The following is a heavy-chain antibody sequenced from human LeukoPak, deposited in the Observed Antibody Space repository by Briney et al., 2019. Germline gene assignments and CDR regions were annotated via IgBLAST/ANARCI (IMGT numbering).Heavy chain of an antibody. Sequence: PGGSLRLSCAASGFTFSNYAMSWVRQAPGKGLEWVSTLSGTGGSTYYADSVKGRFTISRDNSKNTLYLQMNSLRAEDTAVYYCAKDSPYGDYVEDYWGQGTLVTVSS. V-gene: IGHV3-23*01. CDR3: AKDSPYGDYVEDY. CDR1: GFTFSNYA. D-gene: IGHD4-17*01. CDR2: LSGTGGST. J-gene: IGHJ4*02.